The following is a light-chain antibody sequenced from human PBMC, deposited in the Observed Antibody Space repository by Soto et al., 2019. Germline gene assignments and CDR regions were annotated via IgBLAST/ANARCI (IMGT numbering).Light chain of an antibody. V-gene: IGKV1-39*01. Sequence: DIQMTQSPSSLSASVGDRVTITCRASRSISSYLNWYQQKPGKAPKLLIYAASNLQSGVPSRFSGSGSGTDFTLTISSLQPEDFATYYCLQLHDYPITFGQGTRLEIK. CDR3: LQLHDYPIT. CDR1: RSISSY. CDR2: AAS. J-gene: IGKJ5*01.